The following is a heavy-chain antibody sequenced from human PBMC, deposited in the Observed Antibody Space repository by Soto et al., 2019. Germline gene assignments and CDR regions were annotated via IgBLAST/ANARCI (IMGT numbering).Heavy chain of an antibody. CDR1: GFTFSSYA. CDR3: AKDQGYSYGQYFDY. V-gene: IGHV3-23*01. Sequence: GESLKISCAASGFTFSSYAMSWVRQAPGKGLEWVSAISGSGGSTYYADSVKGRFTISRDNSKNTLYLQMNSLRAEDTAVYYCAKDQGYSYGQYFDYWGQGTLVTVSS. D-gene: IGHD5-18*01. CDR2: ISGSGGST. J-gene: IGHJ4*02.